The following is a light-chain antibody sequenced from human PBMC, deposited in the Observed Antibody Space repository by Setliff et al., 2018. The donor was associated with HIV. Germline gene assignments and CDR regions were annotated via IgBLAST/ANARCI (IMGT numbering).Light chain of an antibody. V-gene: IGLV2-18*02. J-gene: IGLJ1*01. Sequence: QSALTQPPYVSGAPGQSVTISCTGSTSDIGHYNRVSWYQQPPGAAPKLIMYEVSHRPSGVPDRFSGSKSDSTASLTISGLQPEDEADYYCSSYTTSITFVFGTGTKATV. CDR3: SSYTTSITFV. CDR1: TSDIGHYNR. CDR2: EVS.